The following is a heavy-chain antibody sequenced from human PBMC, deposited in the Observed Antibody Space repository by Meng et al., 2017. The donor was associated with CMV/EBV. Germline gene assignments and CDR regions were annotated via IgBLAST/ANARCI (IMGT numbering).Heavy chain of an antibody. Sequence: GESLKISCAASGFTFSSYAMHWVRQAPGKGLEWVAVISYDGSNKYYADSVKGRFTISRDNSKNTLYLQMNSLRAEDTAVYYCARVHFGDYGMDYWGQGTLVPSPQ. V-gene: IGHV3-30*04. CDR1: GFTFSSYA. D-gene: IGHD4-17*01. CDR2: ISYDGSNK. CDR3: ARVHFGDYGMDY. J-gene: IGHJ4*02.